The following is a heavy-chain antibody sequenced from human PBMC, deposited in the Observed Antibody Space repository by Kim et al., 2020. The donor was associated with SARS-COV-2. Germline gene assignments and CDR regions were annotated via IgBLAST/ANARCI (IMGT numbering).Heavy chain of an antibody. CDR3: ARDLPLGGRGRYFDL. Sequence: SETLSLTCIVSGGSIGGYYWSWIRQSPGKGLEWIGYIYYLGSTNYNPSLKSRVTISVDMSKNQFSLKLSSVTAADTAVYYCARDLPLGGRGRYFDLWGRGTLVTVSS. CDR2: IYYLGST. D-gene: IGHD2-15*01. V-gene: IGHV4-59*13. J-gene: IGHJ2*01. CDR1: GGSIGGYY.